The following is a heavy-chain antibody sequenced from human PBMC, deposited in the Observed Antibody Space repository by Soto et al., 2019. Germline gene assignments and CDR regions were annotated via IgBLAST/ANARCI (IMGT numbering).Heavy chain of an antibody. V-gene: IGHV1-69*13. Sequence: GASVKVSCKASGGTFSTYAISWVRQAPGQGLEWMGGIIPIFGTANFAQKFQGRVTITADESTSTAYMELSSLRSEDTAVYYCARDGRIAAAGTPECYFDYWGQGTLVTVSS. CDR1: GGTFSTYA. CDR2: IIPIFGTA. CDR3: ARDGRIAAAGTPECYFDY. J-gene: IGHJ4*02. D-gene: IGHD6-13*01.